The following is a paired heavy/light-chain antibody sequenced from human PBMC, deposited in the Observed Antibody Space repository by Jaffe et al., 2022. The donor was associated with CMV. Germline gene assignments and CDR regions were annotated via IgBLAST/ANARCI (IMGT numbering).Heavy chain of an antibody. J-gene: IGHJ6*02. CDR2: IFYSGRT. D-gene: IGHD4-17*01. Sequence: QVQLQESGPGLVKPSQTLSLTCTVSGGSISSGGDSWSWIRQHPGKGLEWIGYIFYSGRTYYNPSLKSRVTISVDTSKNQVSLQLSSVTAADTAVYYCARGSAVTGYYGKDVWGQGTTVTV. V-gene: IGHV4-31*03. CDR3: ARGSAVTGYYGKDV. CDR1: GGSISSGGDS.
Light chain of an antibody. Sequence: QSALTQPASVSGSPGQSITFSCTGTSSDVGGYNYVSWYQQHPGKAPKLMIYDVSNRPSGVSNRFSGSKSGNTASLTISGLQAEDEADYYCSSYTSSSTLVFGGGTKLTVL. CDR2: DVS. J-gene: IGLJ3*02. CDR1: SSDVGGYNY. V-gene: IGLV2-14*01. CDR3: SSYTSSSTLV.